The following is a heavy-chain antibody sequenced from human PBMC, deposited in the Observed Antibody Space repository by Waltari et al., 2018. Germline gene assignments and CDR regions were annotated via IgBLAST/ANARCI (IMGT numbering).Heavy chain of an antibody. V-gene: IGHV4-39*01. CDR2: IYYSGRT. CDR1: GGSISSSSYY. D-gene: IGHD3-10*01. J-gene: IGHJ4*02. CDR3: ARPRSGSYYEFDY. Sequence: QLQLQESGPGLGKPSGTLSLTCTVSGGSISSSSYYWGWIRQPPGKGLEWIGSIYYSGRTYYNPSLKSRVTISVDTSKNQFSLKLSSVTAADTAVYYCARPRSGSYYEFDYWGQGTLVTVSS.